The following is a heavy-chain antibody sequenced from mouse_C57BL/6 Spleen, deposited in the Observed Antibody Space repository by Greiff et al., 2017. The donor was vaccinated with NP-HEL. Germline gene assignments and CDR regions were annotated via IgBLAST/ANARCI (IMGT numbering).Heavy chain of an antibody. Sequence: EVHLVESGGGLVKPGGSLKLSCAASGFTFSDYGMHWVRQAPEKGLEWVAYISSGSSTIYYADTVKGRFTISRDNAKNTLFLQMTSLRSEDTAMYYCARLGDYERYFDVWGTGTTVTVSS. D-gene: IGHD2-4*01. CDR2: ISSGSSTI. CDR3: ARLGDYERYFDV. V-gene: IGHV5-17*01. J-gene: IGHJ1*03. CDR1: GFTFSDYG.